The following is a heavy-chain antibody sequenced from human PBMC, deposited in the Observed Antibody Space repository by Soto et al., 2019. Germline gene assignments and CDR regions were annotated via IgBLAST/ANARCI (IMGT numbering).Heavy chain of an antibody. V-gene: IGHV1-46*01. J-gene: IGHJ5*02. CDR3: ARSSGGNFGIIIEGTNWFAP. CDR1: RDTFTSYY. CDR2: MNPHGGST. D-gene: IGHD1-26*01. Sequence: QLVQSGGEVKQPGASVKVSCKAPRDTFTSYYINWVRQAPGQGLEWMGVMNPHGGSTAYAQKIKGRVTLTRDTSASTVYMEVSSLTSEDTAMYYCARSSGGNFGIIIEGTNWFAPWGQGTLVTVSS.